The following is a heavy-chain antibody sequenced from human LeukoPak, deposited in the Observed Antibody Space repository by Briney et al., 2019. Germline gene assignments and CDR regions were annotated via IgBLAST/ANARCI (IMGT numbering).Heavy chain of an antibody. CDR3: AKNGDRGAYCTGGTCYPYFYYYMDV. J-gene: IGHJ6*03. CDR1: GFTLSSYA. CDR2: ISGSGGST. V-gene: IGHV3-23*01. Sequence: QSGGSLRLSCAASGFTLSSYAMSWVRQAPGKGLEWVSAISGSGGSTYYADSVKGRFTISRDNSKSTLSLQMNSLRAEDTAIYYCAKNGDRGAYCTGGTCYPYFYYYMDVWGKGTTVTI. D-gene: IGHD2-15*01.